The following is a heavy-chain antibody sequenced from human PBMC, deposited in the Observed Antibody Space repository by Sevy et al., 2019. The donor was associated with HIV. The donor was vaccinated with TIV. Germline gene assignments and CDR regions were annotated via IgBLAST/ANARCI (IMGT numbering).Heavy chain of an antibody. J-gene: IGHJ4*02. V-gene: IGHV5-51*01. D-gene: IGHD3-10*01. CDR1: GYSFTSYW. CDR3: ARHGEYYYGSGSYYNSRYYFDY. Sequence: GESLKISCKGSGYSFTSYWIGWVRQMPGKGLEWMGIIYPGDSDTRYSPSFQGQVTISADKSISTAYLQWSSLNASDTAMYYCARHGEYYYGSGSYYNSRYYFDYWGQGTLVTVSS. CDR2: IYPGDSDT.